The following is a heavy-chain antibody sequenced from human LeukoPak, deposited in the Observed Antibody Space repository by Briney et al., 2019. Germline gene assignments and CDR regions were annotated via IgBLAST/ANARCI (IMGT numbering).Heavy chain of an antibody. CDR2: ISSSGST. CDR3: AKSNGYGLVDI. D-gene: IGHD3-10*01. J-gene: IGHJ3*02. CDR1: GGSISGNYY. V-gene: IGHV4-4*07. Sequence: SETLSLTCTVSGGSISGNYYWSWIRQPAGKGLEWIGRISSSGSTNYNPSLKSRVTISVDTSKNQFSLKLNSVTAADTAVYYCAKSNGYGLVDIWGQGTMVTVSS.